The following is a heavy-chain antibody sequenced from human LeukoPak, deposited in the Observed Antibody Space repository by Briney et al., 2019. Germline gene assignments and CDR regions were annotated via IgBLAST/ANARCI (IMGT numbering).Heavy chain of an antibody. J-gene: IGHJ3*02. CDR1: GYTFTVYY. D-gene: IGHD3-22*01. Sequence: GASARVSSKASGYTFTVYYMHWVPDAPGQGREGRGWINTNSGGTNYAPKFQGRVTMPRDTSIRKAYIELSRLRSDETAVCYCARDSSGYGGAFDIWGQGKMVTVSS. V-gene: IGHV1-2*02. CDR2: INTNSGGT. CDR3: ARDSSGYGGAFDI.